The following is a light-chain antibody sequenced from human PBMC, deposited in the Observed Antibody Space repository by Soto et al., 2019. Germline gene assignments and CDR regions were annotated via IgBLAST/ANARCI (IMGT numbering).Light chain of an antibody. V-gene: IGKV3-20*01. CDR2: DGS. CDR1: QSVSNIY. Sequence: VVLTQSPSTLSLSTGETATLSFRPSQSVSNIYLGWYQQKPGQAPRLLIFDGSSRATGIPDRFSGSGSGTDFTLTISRLEPEDFAVYYCQQYGSSPITFGQGTRLEIK. CDR3: QQYGSSPIT. J-gene: IGKJ5*01.